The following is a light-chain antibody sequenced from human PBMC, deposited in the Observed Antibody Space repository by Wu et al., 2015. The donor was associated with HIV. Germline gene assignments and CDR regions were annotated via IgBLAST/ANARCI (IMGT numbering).Light chain of an antibody. CDR3: QQYNFYSRT. CDR2: GAS. V-gene: IGKV1-9*01. J-gene: IGKJ1*01. Sequence: IQLTQSPSSLSASVGDRVTITCRASQDIRGYLAWYQQKPGKAPKLLIYGASTLQSGVPSRFSGSGSGTEFTLTISSLQPDDFATYYCQQYNFYSRTFGQGTKVEVK. CDR1: QDIRGY.